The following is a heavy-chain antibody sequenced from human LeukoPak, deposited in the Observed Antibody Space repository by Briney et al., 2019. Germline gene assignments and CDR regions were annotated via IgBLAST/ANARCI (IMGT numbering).Heavy chain of an antibody. CDR3: ARDHELSSSWGHYYYYGMDG. CDR1: GFTFSDYY. CDR2: ISSSGSTI. Sequence: PGGSLRLSCAASGFTFSDYYMSWIRQAPGKGLEWVSYISSSGSTIYYADSVKGRFTISRDNAKNSLYLQMNSLRAEDTAVYYCARDHELSSSWGHYYYYGMDGWGQGTTVTVSS. V-gene: IGHV3-11*01. D-gene: IGHD6-13*01. J-gene: IGHJ6*02.